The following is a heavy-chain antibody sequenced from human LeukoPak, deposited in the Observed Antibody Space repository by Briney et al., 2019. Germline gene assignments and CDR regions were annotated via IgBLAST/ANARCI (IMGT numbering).Heavy chain of an antibody. CDR3: ARWALGSSGWYSVDY. CDR2: INPSGGST. J-gene: IGHJ4*02. D-gene: IGHD6-19*01. Sequence: GASVKVSCKASGYTFTGYYMHWVRQAPGQGLEWMGIINPSGGSTSYAQKFQGRVTMTRDMSTSTVYMELSSLRSEDTAVYYCARWALGSSGWYSVDYWGQGTLVTVSS. V-gene: IGHV1-46*01. CDR1: GYTFTGYY.